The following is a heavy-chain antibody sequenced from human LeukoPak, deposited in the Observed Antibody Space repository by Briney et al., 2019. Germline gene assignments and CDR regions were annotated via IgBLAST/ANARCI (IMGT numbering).Heavy chain of an antibody. J-gene: IGHJ4*02. V-gene: IGHV3-7*03. CDR2: IKQDGSEK. D-gene: IGHD5-12*01. Sequence: GGSLRLSCAASGFTFSSYWMSWVRQAPGKGLEWVANIKQDGSEKYYVDSVKGRFTISRDNSKNTLYLQMNSLRAEDTAVYYCAKDSGPPLYYFDYWGQGTLVTVSS. CDR3: AKDSGPPLYYFDY. CDR1: GFTFSSYW.